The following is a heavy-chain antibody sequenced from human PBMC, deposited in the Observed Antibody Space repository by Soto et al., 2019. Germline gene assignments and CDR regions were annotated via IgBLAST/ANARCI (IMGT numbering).Heavy chain of an antibody. J-gene: IGHJ4*02. CDR1: GGTFSSHV. D-gene: IGHD2-2*01. Sequence: QVQLVQSGAEVKKPGSSVKVSCKASGGTFSSHVFNWVRQAPGQGLEWMGGVMPITGTANYAQKFQGRVTSTADASTSTAYMELSSLRSEDTAVYYCARDLEFRDANISHLAYWGQGTLVTVSS. CDR3: ARDLEFRDANISHLAY. CDR2: VMPITGTA. V-gene: IGHV1-69*01.